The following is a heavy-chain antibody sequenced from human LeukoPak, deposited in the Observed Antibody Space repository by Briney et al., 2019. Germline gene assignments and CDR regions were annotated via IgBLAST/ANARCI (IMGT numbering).Heavy chain of an antibody. J-gene: IGHJ3*02. CDR3: ARSLRNAFDI. D-gene: IGHD3-3*01. V-gene: IGHV3-48*01. Sequence: GGSLRLSCAASGFTFSSYSMNWVRQAPGKGLEWVSYIRSSSSTIYYADSVKGRFTISTDNANNSLYLQMNSLRAEDTAVYYCARSLRNAFDIWGQGTMVTVSS. CDR2: IRSSSSTI. CDR1: GFTFSSYS.